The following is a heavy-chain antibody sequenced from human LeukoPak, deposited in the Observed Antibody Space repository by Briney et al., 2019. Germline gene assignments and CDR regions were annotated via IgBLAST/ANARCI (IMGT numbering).Heavy chain of an antibody. J-gene: IGHJ5*02. CDR3: ARIGITMVRGEVKWFDP. CDR2: IYYSGST. V-gene: IGHV4-59*08. Sequence: PSETLSLTCAVSGGSISSYYWSWLRQPPGKGLEWIGYIYYSGSTNYNPSLKSRVTISVDTSKNQFSLKLSSVTAADTAVYYCARIGITMVRGEVKWFDPGGQGTLVTVSS. CDR1: GGSISSYY. D-gene: IGHD3-10*01.